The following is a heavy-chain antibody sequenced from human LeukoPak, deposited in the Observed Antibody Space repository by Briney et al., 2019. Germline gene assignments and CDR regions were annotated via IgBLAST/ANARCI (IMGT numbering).Heavy chain of an antibody. J-gene: IGHJ4*02. CDR1: GFTFSSYA. CDR2: ISGSGGST. Sequence: PGGSLRLSRAASGFTFSSYAMSWVRQAPGKGLEWVSAISGSGGSTYYADSVKGRFTISRDNSKNTLYLQMNSLRAEDTAMYYCARGSSGYSYILSYWGQGALVTVSS. CDR3: ARGSSGYSYILSY. V-gene: IGHV3-23*01. D-gene: IGHD5-18*01.